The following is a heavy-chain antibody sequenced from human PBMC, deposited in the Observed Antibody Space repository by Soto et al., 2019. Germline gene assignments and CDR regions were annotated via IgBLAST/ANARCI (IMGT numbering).Heavy chain of an antibody. CDR1: GLSVSNNH. D-gene: IGHD1-1*01. CDR2: IHGGGSA. Sequence: VQLVKSGGGLIQPGGSLRLSCAASGLSVSNNHMTWVRQAPGKGLEWVSLIHGGGSAYYADSMKGRFTISRDNSKNTLYLQMDSLRAEDTAIYYCAGRLTTAASLDYWGQGTLVTVSS. CDR3: AGRLTTAASLDY. V-gene: IGHV3-53*01. J-gene: IGHJ4*02.